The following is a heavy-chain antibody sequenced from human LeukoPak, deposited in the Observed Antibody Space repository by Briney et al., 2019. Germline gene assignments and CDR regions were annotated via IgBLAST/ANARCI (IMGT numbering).Heavy chain of an antibody. CDR1: GFTFSSYA. V-gene: IGHV3-23*01. D-gene: IGHD3-22*01. J-gene: IGHJ4*02. Sequence: GGPLRLYCAASGFTFSSYAMSWVRQAPGKWLEWVSAISGSGGSTYYADSVKGRFTISRDNSKNTLYLQMSSLRAEDTAVYYCARFRGSYYDSSGLSSGYFDYWGQGTLVTVSS. CDR3: ARFRGSYYDSSGLSSGYFDY. CDR2: ISGSGGST.